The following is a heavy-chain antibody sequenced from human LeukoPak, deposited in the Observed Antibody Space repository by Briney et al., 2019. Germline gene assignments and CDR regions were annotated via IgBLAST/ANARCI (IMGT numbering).Heavy chain of an antibody. CDR3: APYCGGGSCTGYDQH. V-gene: IGHV4-39*01. J-gene: IGHJ1*01. CDR2: VYYTGST. Sequence: SETLSLTCTVSGGSVSSSTYYWGWIRQPPGKGLEWIGSVYYTGSTYYSPSLKSRVTISADTSKNQFSLRLNSVTAADTAVYYCAPYCGGGSCTGYDQHWGQGTLVTVSS. CDR1: GGSVSSSTYY. D-gene: IGHD2-15*01.